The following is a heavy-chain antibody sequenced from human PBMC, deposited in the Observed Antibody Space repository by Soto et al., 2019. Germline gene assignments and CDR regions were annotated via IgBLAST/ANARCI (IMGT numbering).Heavy chain of an antibody. Sequence: EVQLVESGGGLVQPGGSLRLSCAASGFTFSSYEMNWVRQAPGKGLEWVSYISSSGSTIYYADSVKGRFTISRDNAKNSLYLQMNSLRAEDTAVYYCHSGYDLGYYYGMDVWGQGTTVTVSS. V-gene: IGHV3-48*03. CDR2: ISSSGSTI. CDR3: HSGYDLGYYYGMDV. J-gene: IGHJ6*02. CDR1: GFTFSSYE. D-gene: IGHD5-12*01.